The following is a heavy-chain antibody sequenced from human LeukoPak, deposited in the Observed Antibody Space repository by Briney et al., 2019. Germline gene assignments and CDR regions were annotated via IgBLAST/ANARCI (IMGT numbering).Heavy chain of an antibody. Sequence: PGGSLRLSCAASGFTFSSYAMHWVRQAPGKGLEWVAVISYDGSNKYYADSVRGRFTISRDNSKNTLYLQMNSLRAEDTAVYYCAREGDLGYCSSTSCYEFGYWGQGTLVTVSS. D-gene: IGHD2-2*01. CDR3: AREGDLGYCSSTSCYEFGY. CDR1: GFTFSSYA. J-gene: IGHJ4*02. CDR2: ISYDGSNK. V-gene: IGHV3-30*04.